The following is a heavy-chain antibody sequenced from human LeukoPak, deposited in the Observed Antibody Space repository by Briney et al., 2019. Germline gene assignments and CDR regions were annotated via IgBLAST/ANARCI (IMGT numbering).Heavy chain of an antibody. CDR1: GFTFSSYG. D-gene: IGHD1-1*01. CDR3: ARDRGGNWVDALEI. V-gene: IGHV3-33*01. CDR2: IWYDGSNK. J-gene: IGHJ3*02. Sequence: GGSLRLSCAASGFTFSSYGMHWVRQAPCKGLEGVAVIWYDGSNKYYADSVKGRFTISRDNSKNTLYLQMNSLRADDTAVYYCARDRGGNWVDALEIWGQGTMVTVSS.